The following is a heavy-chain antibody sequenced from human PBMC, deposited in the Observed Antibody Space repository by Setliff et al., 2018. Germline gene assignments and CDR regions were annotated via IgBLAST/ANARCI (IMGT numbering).Heavy chain of an antibody. CDR2: TYYSGDT. D-gene: IGHD3-10*01. CDR1: GGSLRSNF. V-gene: IGHV4-39*01. CDR3: ARHVEIRGRGYNYYYYYMDV. Sequence: SETLSLTCTVSGGSLRSNFWGWIRQPPGKGLEWIGSTYYSGDTSYNPSLKSRVTMSVDMSRNQFSLKLSSVTAADTAVYSCARHVEIRGRGYNYYYYYMDVWGKGTTVTVSS. J-gene: IGHJ6*03.